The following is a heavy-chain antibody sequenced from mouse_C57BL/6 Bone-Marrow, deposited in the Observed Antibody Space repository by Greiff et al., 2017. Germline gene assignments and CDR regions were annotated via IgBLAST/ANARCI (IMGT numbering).Heavy chain of an antibody. Sequence: EVKLQESGPGLVKPSQSLSLTCSVTGYSITSGYYWNWIRQFPGNKLEWMGYISYDGSNNYNPSLKNRISITRDTSKNQFFLKLISVTTEDTSTYYCAREGDYGSSLYFDVWGTGTTVTVSS. V-gene: IGHV3-6*01. CDR3: AREGDYGSSLYFDV. CDR1: GYSITSGYY. CDR2: ISYDGSN. D-gene: IGHD1-1*01. J-gene: IGHJ1*03.